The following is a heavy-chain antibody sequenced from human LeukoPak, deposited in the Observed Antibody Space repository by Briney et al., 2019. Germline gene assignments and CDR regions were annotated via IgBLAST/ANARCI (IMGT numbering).Heavy chain of an antibody. Sequence: PGRSLRLSCAASGFTFSSSVMIWVRQAPGKGLEWVALISYDGNTKDSVKGRFTISRDNAKNSLYLQMNSLGAEDTAVYYCARKVVGGPVGAFDIWGQGTMVPVSS. D-gene: IGHD2-15*01. CDR2: ISYDGNTK. CDR3: ARKVVGGPVGAFDI. V-gene: IGHV3-30-3*01. J-gene: IGHJ3*02. CDR1: GFTFSSSV.